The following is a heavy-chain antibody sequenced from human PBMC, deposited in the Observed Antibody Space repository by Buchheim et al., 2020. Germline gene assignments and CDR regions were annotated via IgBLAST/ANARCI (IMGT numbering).Heavy chain of an antibody. CDR2: ISSSGSTI. Sequence: EVQLVESGGGLVQPGGSLRLSCAASGLTFSSYEMNWVRQAPGKGLEWVSYISSSGSTIYYADSVKGRFTISRDNAKNSLYLQMNSLRAEDTAVYYCARVGPGGIAVAGTNYYYYYGMDVWGQGTT. CDR1: GLTFSSYE. D-gene: IGHD6-19*01. J-gene: IGHJ6*02. V-gene: IGHV3-48*03. CDR3: ARVGPGGIAVAGTNYYYYYGMDV.